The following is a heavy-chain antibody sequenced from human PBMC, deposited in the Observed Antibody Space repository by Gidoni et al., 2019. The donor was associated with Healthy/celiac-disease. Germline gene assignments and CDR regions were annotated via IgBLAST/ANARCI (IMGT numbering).Heavy chain of an antibody. CDR1: GFTVSSNY. CDR3: ARGSYDSSGYYYSRGYYFDY. J-gene: IGHJ4*02. V-gene: IGHV3-53*01. CDR2: IYSGGST. Sequence: EVQLVESGGGLIQPGGSLRLSCAASGFTVSSNYMSWVRQAPGKGLEWVSVIYSGGSTYYADSVKGRFTISRDNSKNMLYLQMNSLRAEDTAVYYCARGSYDSSGYYYSRGYYFDYWGQGTLVTVSS. D-gene: IGHD3-22*01.